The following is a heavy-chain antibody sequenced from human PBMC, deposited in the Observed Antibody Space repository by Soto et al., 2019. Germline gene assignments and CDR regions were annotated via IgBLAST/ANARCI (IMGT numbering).Heavy chain of an antibody. J-gene: IGHJ3*02. CDR2: INAGNGNT. CDR3: ARHVAGIGAFDI. D-gene: IGHD6-13*01. CDR1: GYTFTSYA. Sequence: GASVEVSCKASGYTFTSYAMHWVRQAPGQRLEWMGWINAGNGNTKYSQKFQGRVTITRDTSASTAYMELSSLRSEDTAVYYCARHVAGIGAFDIWGQGTMVTVSS. V-gene: IGHV1-3*01.